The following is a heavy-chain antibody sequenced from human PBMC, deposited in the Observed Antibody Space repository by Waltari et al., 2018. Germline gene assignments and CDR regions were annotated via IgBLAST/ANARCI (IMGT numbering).Heavy chain of an antibody. V-gene: IGHV1-24*01. CDR2: LGREDSEP. CDR1: GYTLAGLS. Sequence: QVQVEQSGSEVKRPGASVRVSCTVPGYTLAGLSIDWVRQGPAKGLEWMGRLGREDSEPTYAQPFQGRITVTEDPSTNAAYMGLRTLVSDDTAVYFCHLTGRNIVLAGGSPSFYSYMDVWGRGTTVTVS. CDR3: HLTGRNIVLAGGSPSFYSYMDV. D-gene: IGHD2-15*01. J-gene: IGHJ6*03.